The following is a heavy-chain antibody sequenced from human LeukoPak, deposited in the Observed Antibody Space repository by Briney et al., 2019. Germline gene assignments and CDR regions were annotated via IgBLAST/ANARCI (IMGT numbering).Heavy chain of an antibody. Sequence: PGGSLRLSCAASGFTFSDYYMSWIRQAPGKGLEWVSYISSSSSYTNYADSVKGRFTISRDNAKNSLYLQMNSLRAEDTAVYYCARVREGYCSGGSCYLHYFDYWGQGTLVTVSS. CDR2: ISSSSSYT. D-gene: IGHD2-15*01. V-gene: IGHV3-11*06. CDR1: GFTFSDYY. CDR3: ARVREGYCSGGSCYLHYFDY. J-gene: IGHJ4*02.